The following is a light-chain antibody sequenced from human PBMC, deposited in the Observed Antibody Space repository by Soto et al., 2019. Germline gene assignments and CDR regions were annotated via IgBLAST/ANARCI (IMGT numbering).Light chain of an antibody. CDR3: QRYNSASYT. Sequence: DIQMTQSPSSLSASVGDRVTITCRASQDISNYLAWYQQKAGKVPKLLIYAASTLQSGVPSRFSGSGSGTDFILTISSLQPEDAATFYCQRYNSASYTFGGGTKVEIK. J-gene: IGKJ4*01. CDR1: QDISNY. V-gene: IGKV1-27*01. CDR2: AAS.